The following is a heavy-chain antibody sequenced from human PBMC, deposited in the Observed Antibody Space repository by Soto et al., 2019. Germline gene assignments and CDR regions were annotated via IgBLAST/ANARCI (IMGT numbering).Heavy chain of an antibody. CDR1: SYTFTSYG. V-gene: IGHV1-18*01. J-gene: IGHJ6*02. CDR2: ISAYNGNT. D-gene: IGHD6-19*01. CDR3: ARQYSSGWTYYYYYGMDV. Sequence: ASVKVSCKASSYTFTSYGISWVRQAPGQGLEWMGWISAYNGNTNYAQKLQGRVTMTTDTSTSTAYMELRSLRSDDTAVYYCARQYSSGWTYYYYYGMDVWGQGTTVTVSS.